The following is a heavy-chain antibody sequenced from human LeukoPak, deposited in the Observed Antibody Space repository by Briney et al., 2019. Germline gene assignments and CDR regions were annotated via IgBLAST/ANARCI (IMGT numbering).Heavy chain of an antibody. CDR3: ASGVATIRGAFDI. Sequence: PGGSLRLSCAASGFTFSSYSMNWVRQAPGKGLEWVSSISSSSSYIYYADSVRGRFTISRDNAKNSLYLQMNSLRAEDTAVYYCASGVATIRGAFDIWGQGTMVTVSS. J-gene: IGHJ3*02. CDR2: ISSSSSYI. V-gene: IGHV3-21*01. D-gene: IGHD5-12*01. CDR1: GFTFSSYS.